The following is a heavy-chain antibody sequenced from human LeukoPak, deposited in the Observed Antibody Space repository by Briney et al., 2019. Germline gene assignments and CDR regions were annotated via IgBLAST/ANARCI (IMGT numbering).Heavy chain of an antibody. D-gene: IGHD3-10*01. CDR3: GRDGTAFAGTMVRGVHFDY. J-gene: IGHJ4*02. CDR1: GFTFSSYS. Sequence: GGTLSLSCAASGFTFSSYSMNWVRQPPGKGLEWVSSISSSSSYIYYADSVKGRFTISRDNAKNSLYLQMNSLRAEDTAVYYCGRDGTAFAGTMVRGVHFDYWGEGPVVSVSS. V-gene: IGHV3-21*01. CDR2: ISSSSSYI.